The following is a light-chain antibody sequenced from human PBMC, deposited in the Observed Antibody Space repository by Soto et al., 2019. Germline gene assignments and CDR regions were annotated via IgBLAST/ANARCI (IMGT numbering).Light chain of an antibody. Sequence: EIVLTQSPGTLSLSPGERATLSCRASQSVSSSFLAWYQQKPGQAPRLLIYGASSRATGIPARFSGSGSGTDFSLTISRLEPEDFAVYYCHQYGTSPETFGQGTKVETK. CDR3: HQYGTSPET. CDR1: QSVSSSF. CDR2: GAS. J-gene: IGKJ1*01. V-gene: IGKV3-20*01.